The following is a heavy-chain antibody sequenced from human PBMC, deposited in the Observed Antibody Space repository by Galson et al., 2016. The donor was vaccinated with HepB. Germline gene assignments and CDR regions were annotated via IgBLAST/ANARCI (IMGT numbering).Heavy chain of an antibody. D-gene: IGHD6-13*01. CDR3: AHRRSGGRNSWFDDFLDY. V-gene: IGHV2-5*01. CDR1: GFSLHTRGVG. CDR2: IYWNDDK. J-gene: IGHJ4*02. Sequence: PALVTPTQTLTLTCTFSGFSLHTRGVGVGWIRQPPGKALEWLALIYWNDDKRYSPSLKSRLTLTKDTAKNQVILTVTNMDPVDTATYYCAHRRSGGRNSWFDDFLDYWGQGSLVTVSS.